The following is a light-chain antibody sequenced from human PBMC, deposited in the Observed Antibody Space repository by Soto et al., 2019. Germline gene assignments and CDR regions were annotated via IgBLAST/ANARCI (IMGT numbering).Light chain of an antibody. CDR2: DVS. CDR1: SSDVGGYNY. Sequence: QSALTQPRSVSGSPGQSVTISCTGTSSDVGGYNYVSWYQQHPGKAPKLMIYDVSKRPSGVPDRFSGSKSGNTAFVAISGLQAEDEADYYCCSYAGNYTLLFGGGTKLTVL. CDR3: CSYAGNYTLL. J-gene: IGLJ2*01. V-gene: IGLV2-11*01.